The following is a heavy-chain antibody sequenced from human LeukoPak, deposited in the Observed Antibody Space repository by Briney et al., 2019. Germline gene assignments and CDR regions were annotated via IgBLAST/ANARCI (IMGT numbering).Heavy chain of an antibody. D-gene: IGHD2/OR15-2a*01. V-gene: IGHV1-2*06. CDR1: GYTFTGYY. CDR2: INPNSGGT. J-gene: IGHJ6*03. CDR3: ASLYGQYYYMDV. Sequence: ASVKVSCKASGYTFTGYYMHWVRQAPGQGLEWMVRINPNSGGTNYAQKFQGRVTMTRDTSISTAYMELSRLRSDDTAVYYCASLYGQYYYMDVWGKGTTVTVSS.